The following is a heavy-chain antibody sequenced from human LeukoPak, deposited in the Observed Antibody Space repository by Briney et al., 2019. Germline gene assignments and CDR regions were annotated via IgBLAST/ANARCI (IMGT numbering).Heavy chain of an antibody. D-gene: IGHD6-13*01. CDR3: ARALQPTTHSSSWYQRY. V-gene: IGHV3-48*01. J-gene: IGHJ4*02. CDR2: ISSSRSTI. CDR1: GFTFSSYS. Sequence: PGGSLRLSCAASGFTFSSYSMNWVRQAPGKGLEWVAYISSSRSTIYYADSVKGRFTISRDNPKNSLYLQMNSLRAEDTAVYYCARALQPTTHSSSWYQRYWGQGTLVTASS.